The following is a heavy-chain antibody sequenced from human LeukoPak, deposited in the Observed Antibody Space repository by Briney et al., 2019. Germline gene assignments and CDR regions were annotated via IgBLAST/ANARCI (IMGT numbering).Heavy chain of an antibody. CDR1: GGSIGSGDYY. V-gene: IGHV4-39*01. J-gene: IGHJ4*02. D-gene: IGHD4-17*01. CDR3: ARHDYGDYGPFDC. Sequence: SETLSLTCTVSGGSIGSGDYYWGCIRQPPGKGLEWIGTIYYSGSTYYNTSLKSRVTISVDMSNNQFSLKLNSVTAADTAVYYCARHDYGDYGPFDCWGQGTLVTVSS. CDR2: IYYSGST.